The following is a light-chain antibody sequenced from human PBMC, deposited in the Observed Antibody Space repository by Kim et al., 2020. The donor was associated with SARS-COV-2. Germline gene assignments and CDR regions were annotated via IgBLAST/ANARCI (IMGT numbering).Light chain of an antibody. V-gene: IGLV2-14*03. CDR1: SSDVGGYNY. J-gene: IGLJ1*01. CDR3: SSYTSSNTLV. CDR2: GVS. Sequence: QSALTQPASVSGSPGQSITISCTGTSSDVGGYNYVSWYQQHPGKAPKVMIHGVSKRPSGVSNRFSGSKSGNTASLTISGLQTEDEADYYCSSYTSSNTLVFGTGTKVTVL.